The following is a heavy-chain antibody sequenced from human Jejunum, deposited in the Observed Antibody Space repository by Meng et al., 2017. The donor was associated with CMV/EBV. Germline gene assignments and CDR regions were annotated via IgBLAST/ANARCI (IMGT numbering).Heavy chain of an antibody. J-gene: IGHJ4*02. Sequence: LSCAASGFTFSSYAMHWVRPAPGKGLEWVAVISYDGSNKYYADSVKGRFTISRDNSKNTLYLQMNSLRAEDTAVYYCARAVILDYWGQGTLVTVSS. CDR2: ISYDGSNK. CDR1: GFTFSSYA. V-gene: IGHV3-30*04. CDR3: ARAVILDY.